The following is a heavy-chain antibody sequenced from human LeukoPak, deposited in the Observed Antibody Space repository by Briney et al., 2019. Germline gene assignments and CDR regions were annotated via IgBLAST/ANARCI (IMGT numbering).Heavy chain of an antibody. CDR3: ARGGSSHFAS. J-gene: IGHJ4*02. CDR2: IKYDGSEK. D-gene: IGHD3-16*01. V-gene: IGHV3-7*04. CDR1: GFTFSDYW. Sequence: GGSLRLSCAASGFTFSDYWMSWVRQAPGEGLEWVATIKYDGSEKYYVDSVKGRFTISRDNAKNSLYLQTSSLRVEDMAVYYCARGGSSHFASWGQGTLVTVSS.